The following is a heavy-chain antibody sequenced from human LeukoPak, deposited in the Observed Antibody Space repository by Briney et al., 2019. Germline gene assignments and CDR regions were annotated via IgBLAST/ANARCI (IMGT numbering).Heavy chain of an antibody. CDR3: ARRRSGSGLFDP. CDR2: IYYTGST. Sequence: NASETLSLTCTVSGGSITSGDYYWSWIRQPPGKGLEWIGYIYYTGSTYFNPSLESRITIPRDTPKNQFSLKLSSVTAADTAVYYCARRRSGSGLFDPWGQGTLVTVSS. CDR1: GGSITSGDYY. V-gene: IGHV4-30-4*01. J-gene: IGHJ5*02. D-gene: IGHD3-22*01.